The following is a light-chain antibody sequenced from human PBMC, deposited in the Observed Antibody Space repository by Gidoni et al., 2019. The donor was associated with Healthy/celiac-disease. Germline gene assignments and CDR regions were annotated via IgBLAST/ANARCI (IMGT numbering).Light chain of an antibody. J-gene: IGKJ2*01. CDR3: QQYYSTPGYT. CDR1: QSVLYSSNNKNY. Sequence: IVMTPSPDSLSVSLVERATINCKSSQSVLYSSNNKNYLAWYQQKPGQPPKLLIYWASTRESGVPDRFSGSGSGTDFTLTISSLQAEDVAVYYCQQYYSTPGYTFGQGTKLEIK. CDR2: WAS. V-gene: IGKV4-1*01.